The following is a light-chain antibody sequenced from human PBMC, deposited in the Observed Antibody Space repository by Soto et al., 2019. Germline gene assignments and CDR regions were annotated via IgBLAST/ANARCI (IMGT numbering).Light chain of an antibody. CDR1: SSNIGAGYE. CDR2: GNN. J-gene: IGLJ1*01. Sequence: QSVLTQPPSVSGAPGQRVTISCTGSSSNIGAGYEVHWYQQLPGTAPKLLIYGNNNRPSGVPDRFSGSKSGTSASLAITGLQAEDEAGYYCQSYDSSLSVYVFGTGTKVTVL. V-gene: IGLV1-40*01. CDR3: QSYDSSLSVYV.